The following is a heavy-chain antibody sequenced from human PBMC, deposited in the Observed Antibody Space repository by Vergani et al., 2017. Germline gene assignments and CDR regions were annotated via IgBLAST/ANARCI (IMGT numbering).Heavy chain of an antibody. V-gene: IGHV1-2*02. Sequence: QVQLVQSGAEVKKPGASVKVSCKASGYTFTGYYMHWVRQAPGQGLEWMGWINPNSGGTNYAQKFQGRVTMTRDTSISTAYMELSRLRSDDTAVYYCARVYYDSSGYPQFDYWGQGTLVTVSS. CDR2: INPNSGGT. CDR1: GYTFTGYY. D-gene: IGHD3-22*01. J-gene: IGHJ4*02. CDR3: ARVYYDSSGYPQFDY.